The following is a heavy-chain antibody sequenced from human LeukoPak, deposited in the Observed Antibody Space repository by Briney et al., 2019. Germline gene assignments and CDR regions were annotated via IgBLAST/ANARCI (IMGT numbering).Heavy chain of an antibody. J-gene: IGHJ4*02. CDR1: GYSFTSYW. Sequence: GESLKISCRGSGYSFTSYWIGWVRQMSGKGLEWMGIIYPGGSDTRYSPSFQGQVTISADKSISTAYLQWSSLKASDTAMYYCASHKGSGYGGYYFDYWGQGTLVTVSS. CDR3: ASHKGSGYGGYYFDY. CDR2: IYPGGSDT. V-gene: IGHV5-51*01. D-gene: IGHD5-12*01.